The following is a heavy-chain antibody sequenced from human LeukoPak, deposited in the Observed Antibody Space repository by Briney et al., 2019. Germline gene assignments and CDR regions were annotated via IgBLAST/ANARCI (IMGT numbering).Heavy chain of an antibody. CDR3: ARMERKTGTGDAFDI. CDR1: GFTFSSYE. D-gene: IGHD1-1*01. J-gene: IGHJ3*02. V-gene: IGHV3-48*03. CDR2: ISSSGSTI. Sequence: QPGGSLRLSCAASGFTFSSYEMNWVRQAPGKGLEWVSYISSSGSTIYYADSVKGRFTISRDNAKNSLYLQMNSLRAEDTAVYYCARMERKTGTGDAFDIWGQGTMVTVSS.